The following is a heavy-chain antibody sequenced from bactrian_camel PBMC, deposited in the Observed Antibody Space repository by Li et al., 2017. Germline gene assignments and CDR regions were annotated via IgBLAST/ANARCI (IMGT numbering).Heavy chain of an antibody. CDR2: INGGSGRT. Sequence: VQLVESGGGLVQPGGSMRLSCAASGFTFSSHTMTWVRQAPGKGLEWVSGINGGSGRTYYADSVKVRFTISRDNAKNTLYLQMDSLKPDDTSMYYCAAFRPYRMCPVCTDFTYWGQGTQVTVS. D-gene: IGHD2*01. CDR3: AAFRPYRMCPVCTDFTY. CDR1: GFTFSSHT. J-gene: IGHJ6*01. V-gene: IGHV3S31*01.